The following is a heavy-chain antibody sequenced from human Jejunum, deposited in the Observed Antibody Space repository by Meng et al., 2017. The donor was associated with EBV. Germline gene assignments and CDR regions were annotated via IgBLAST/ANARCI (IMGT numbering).Heavy chain of an antibody. CDR2: IDPNTGDK. D-gene: IGHD2-2*01. Sequence: QVQLVQSGADVKKPGASVRVSCKASGYLFTGYYIQWVRQAPGQGLEWMGRIDPNTGDKNYAQKFQGRVTMTRATSIGTAFMELSRLTSDDTAVYYCARDHSSSFYGANIWGQGTLVTVSS. CDR1: GYLFTGYY. V-gene: IGHV1-2*06. J-gene: IGHJ4*02. CDR3: ARDHSSSFYGANI.